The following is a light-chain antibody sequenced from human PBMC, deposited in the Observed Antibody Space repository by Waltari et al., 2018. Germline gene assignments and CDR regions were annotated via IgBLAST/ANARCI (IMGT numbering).Light chain of an antibody. J-gene: IGLJ1*01. Sequence: QSVLTQPPSASGTPGQRVTISCSGRSSNIGSNPVNWYQQLPGTAPRLLIYSNNQRPSGVPDRFSGSKSGTSASLAISGLQSEDEADYYCAAWDDRLSAYVFGTGTKVTVL. CDR3: AAWDDRLSAYV. CDR1: SSNIGSNP. V-gene: IGLV1-44*01. CDR2: SNN.